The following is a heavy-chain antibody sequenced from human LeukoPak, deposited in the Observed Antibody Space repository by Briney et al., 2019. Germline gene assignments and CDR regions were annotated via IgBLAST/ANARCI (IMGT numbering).Heavy chain of an antibody. CDR2: IYYSGST. Sequence: SETLSLTCTVSGGSISSYYWSWIRQPPGKGLEWIGYIYYSGSTNYNPSLKSRVTISVDTSKNQFSLKLSSVTATDTAVYYCAREGHDFWSGSRGWFDPWGPGTLVTVSS. J-gene: IGHJ5*02. CDR1: GGSISSYY. CDR3: AREGHDFWSGSRGWFDP. D-gene: IGHD3-3*01. V-gene: IGHV4-59*12.